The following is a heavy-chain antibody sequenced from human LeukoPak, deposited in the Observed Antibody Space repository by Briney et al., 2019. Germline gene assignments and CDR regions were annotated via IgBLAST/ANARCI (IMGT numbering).Heavy chain of an antibody. CDR2: IYYSGST. D-gene: IGHD2-8*02. CDR1: GGSISSSSYY. V-gene: IGHV4-39*01. J-gene: IGHJ6*03. Sequence: PSETLSLTCTVSGGSISSSSYYWGWIRQPPGKGLEWIGTIYYSGSTYYNPSLKSRVTISVDASKNQFSLKLSSVTAADTAVYYCARHSRQFRSTGDSQYMDVWGKGTTVTVSS. CDR3: ARHSRQFRSTGDSQYMDV.